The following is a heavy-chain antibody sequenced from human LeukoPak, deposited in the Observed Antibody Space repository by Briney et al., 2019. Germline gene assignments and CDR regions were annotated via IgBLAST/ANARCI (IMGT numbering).Heavy chain of an antibody. V-gene: IGHV3-23*01. Sequence: GGSLRLSCAASGFTFSSYAMRWVRQAPGKGVEWVSAISGSGGSTYYADSVKGRFTISRDNSKNTVYLQMNSLRAEDTAVYYCAKSALKGIAAAGTWYFDYWGQGTLVTVSS. CDR3: AKSALKGIAAAGTWYFDY. CDR2: ISGSGGST. CDR1: GFTFSSYA. J-gene: IGHJ4*02. D-gene: IGHD6-13*01.